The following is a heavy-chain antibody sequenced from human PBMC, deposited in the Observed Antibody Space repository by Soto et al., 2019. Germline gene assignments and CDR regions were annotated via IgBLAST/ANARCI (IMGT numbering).Heavy chain of an antibody. D-gene: IGHD3-22*01. J-gene: IGHJ4*02. CDR3: ASSYYYDSSGYYQNQN. V-gene: IGHV4-61*05. Sequence: SETLSLTCTVSGGSISSSSYYWSWIRQPPGKGLEWIGYIYYSGSTNYNPSLKSRVTISVDTSKNQFSLKLSSVTAADTAVYYCASSYYYDSSGYYQNQNWGQGTLVTVSS. CDR2: IYYSGST. CDR1: GGSISSSSYY.